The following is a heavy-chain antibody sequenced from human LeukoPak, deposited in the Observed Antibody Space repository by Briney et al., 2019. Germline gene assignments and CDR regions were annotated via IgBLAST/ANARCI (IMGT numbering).Heavy chain of an antibody. CDR3: ARAPAVHGTSFDY. D-gene: IGHD6-13*01. Sequence: GESLKISCKGSGYSFTTYWIAWVRQVPGKGLEWMGIIHPRDSDIRYNPPFQGQVTISADKSISTAYLQWNSVKASDTAIYYCARAPAVHGTSFDYWGQGTLVTVSS. J-gene: IGHJ4*02. V-gene: IGHV5-51*01. CDR1: GYSFTTYW. CDR2: IHPRDSDI.